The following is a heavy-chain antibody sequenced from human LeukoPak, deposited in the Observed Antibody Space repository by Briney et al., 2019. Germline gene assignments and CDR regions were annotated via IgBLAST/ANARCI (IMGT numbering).Heavy chain of an antibody. CDR2: INQDGSEK. CDR3: ARDHVVDGLVFDY. Sequence: PGGSLRLSCAASGFTFRSLWMSWVRQAPGKGLELLANINQDGSEKYYVDSVKGRFTISRDNAKNSLFLQMNSLRAEDTATYYCARDHVVDGLVFDYWGQGTLVTVSS. D-gene: IGHD2-15*01. J-gene: IGHJ4*02. CDR1: GFTFRSLW. V-gene: IGHV3-7*01.